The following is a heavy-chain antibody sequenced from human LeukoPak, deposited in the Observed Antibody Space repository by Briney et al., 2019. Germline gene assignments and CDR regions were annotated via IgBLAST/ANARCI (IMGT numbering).Heavy chain of an antibody. CDR2: ISYDGSNK. CDR1: GFTFSSYG. V-gene: IGHV3-30*18. CDR3: AKPVEMATIDAFDI. J-gene: IGHJ3*02. Sequence: PGGSLRLSCAASGFTFSSYGMHWVRQAPGKGLEWVAVISYDGSNKYYADSVKGRFTISRDNSKNTLYLQMNSLRAEDTAVYYCAKPVEMATIDAFDIWGQGTMVTVSS. D-gene: IGHD5-24*01.